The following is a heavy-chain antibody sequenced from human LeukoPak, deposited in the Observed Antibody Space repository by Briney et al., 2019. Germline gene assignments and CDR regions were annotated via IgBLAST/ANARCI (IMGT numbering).Heavy chain of an antibody. D-gene: IGHD2-8*01. CDR3: ARGVNCTNGVCCPHFVRLFDY. CDR1: GGSISSGGYY. CDR2: IYYSGST. Sequence: SQTLSLTCTVSGGSISSGGYYWSWIRQHPGKGLEWIGYIYYSGSTYYNPSLKSRVTISVDTSKNQFSLKLSSVTAADTAVYYCARGVNCTNGVCCPHFVRLFDYWGQGTLVTVSS. V-gene: IGHV4-31*03. J-gene: IGHJ4*02.